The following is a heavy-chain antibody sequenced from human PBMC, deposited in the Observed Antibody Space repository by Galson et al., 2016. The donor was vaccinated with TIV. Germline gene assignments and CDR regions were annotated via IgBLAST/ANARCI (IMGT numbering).Heavy chain of an antibody. J-gene: IGHJ4*02. V-gene: IGHV1-69*10. CDR2: IIPIHALS. D-gene: IGHD2-21*01. CDR1: RDTFKTYP. CDR3: ARIVPCGGDFYFFDN. Sequence: SVNVSCKASRDTFKTYPVSWMRQAPGQGPEWMGGIIPIHALSNHAQKFQGRLTIRADGPTSTGYMELSSLRPYDTAVYYCARIVPCGGDFYFFDNWGQGTLVTVSS.